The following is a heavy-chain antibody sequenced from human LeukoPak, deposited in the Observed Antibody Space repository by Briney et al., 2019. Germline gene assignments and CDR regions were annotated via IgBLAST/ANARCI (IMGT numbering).Heavy chain of an antibody. CDR3: AGGFSELLFDY. Sequence: SETLSLTXTVSGGSISGYYWSWIRQPPGKGLEWIGYIYYSGSTNYNPSLKSRVTISVDTSKNQFSLKLSSVTAADTAVYYCAGGFSELLFDYWGQGTLVTVSS. D-gene: IGHD1-26*01. V-gene: IGHV4-59*01. CDR1: GGSISGYY. J-gene: IGHJ4*02. CDR2: IYYSGST.